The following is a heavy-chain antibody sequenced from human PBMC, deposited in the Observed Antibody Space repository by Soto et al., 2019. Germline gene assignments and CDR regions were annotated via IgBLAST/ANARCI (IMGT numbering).Heavy chain of an antibody. CDR3: ARGVKYGAYSRWFDP. V-gene: IGHV1-8*01. CDR2: MNPNSGNT. Sequence: QVQLVQSGAEVKKPGASVKVSCKASGYTFTSYDINWVRQATGQGLEYLGWMNPNSGNTAYVQKFQGRVTMTWGTPXXTAYMELSSLRSEDTAGYFCARGVKYGAYSRWFDPWGQGTLVTVSS. D-gene: IGHD4-17*01. J-gene: IGHJ5*02. CDR1: GYTFTSYD.